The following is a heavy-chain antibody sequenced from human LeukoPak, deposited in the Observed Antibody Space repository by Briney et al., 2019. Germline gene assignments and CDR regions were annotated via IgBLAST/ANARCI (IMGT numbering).Heavy chain of an antibody. CDR2: IKQDGSEK. CDR3: ATLDTAMVTNFGY. D-gene: IGHD5-18*01. Sequence: GGSLRLSCAASGLTFRRDWMSWVRQAPGKGLEWVAMIKQDGSEKHYVDSVKGRFTISSDNTKNSPNLQMNSLRAEDTAVYYCATLDTAMVTNFGYWGQGTLVTVSS. CDR1: GLTFRRDW. V-gene: IGHV3-7*01. J-gene: IGHJ4*02.